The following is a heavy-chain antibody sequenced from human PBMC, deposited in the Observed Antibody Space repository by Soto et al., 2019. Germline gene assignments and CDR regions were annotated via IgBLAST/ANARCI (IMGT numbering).Heavy chain of an antibody. CDR1: GGSISSSSYY. V-gene: IGHV4-39*01. J-gene: IGHJ6*02. D-gene: IGHD1-7*01. Sequence: PSETLSLTCTVSGGSISSSSYYWGWIRQPPGKGLEWIGSIYYSGSTYYNPPLKSRVTISVDTSKNQFSLKLTSVTAADTAVYYCARYELYYYYGMDVWGQGTTVTVSS. CDR3: ARYELYYYYGMDV. CDR2: IYYSGST.